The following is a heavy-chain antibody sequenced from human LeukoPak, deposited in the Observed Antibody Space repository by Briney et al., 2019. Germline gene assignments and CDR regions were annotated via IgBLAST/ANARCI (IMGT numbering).Heavy chain of an antibody. Sequence: GGSLRLSCGASGFTFSSYSMSWVRQAPGKGLEWVSSISSSSTYIYYVDSVKGRFTISRDDAKNSLYLQMNSLRAEDTAVYYCTKETESQRSFDNWGQGTLVTVSS. CDR3: TKETESQRSFDN. CDR2: ISSSSTYI. CDR1: GFTFSSYS. D-gene: IGHD5-24*01. J-gene: IGHJ4*02. V-gene: IGHV3-21*04.